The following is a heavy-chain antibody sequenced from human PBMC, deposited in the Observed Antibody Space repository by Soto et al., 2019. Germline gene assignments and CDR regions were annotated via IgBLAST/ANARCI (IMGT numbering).Heavy chain of an antibody. J-gene: IGHJ4*02. CDR2: ILVGSGQT. D-gene: IGHD3-22*01. CDR3: AAISSGYYRVFDY. CDR1: GATFTSST. V-gene: IGHV1-58*01. Sequence: ASVKVSCKASGATFTSSTVNWVRQARGQPPEWIGWILVGSGQTNSAQKFQGRVAITRDMSTYTAYLELNSLRSDDSAVYYCAAISSGYYRVFDYWGQGTPVTVSS.